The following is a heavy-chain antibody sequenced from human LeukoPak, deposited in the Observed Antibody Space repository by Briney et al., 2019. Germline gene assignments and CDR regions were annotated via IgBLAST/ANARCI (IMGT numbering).Heavy chain of an antibody. Sequence: GGSLRLSCAASGFTFSSYAMTWVRLAPGKGLEWVSYISGSGGSTDYADSVKGRFTISRDNSKNTLYLQMNSLRAEDTAVYYCAKVSQLLYYFDYWGQGTLVTVSS. D-gene: IGHD2-2*01. CDR3: AKVSQLLYYFDY. J-gene: IGHJ4*02. CDR2: ISGSGGST. V-gene: IGHV3-23*01. CDR1: GFTFSSYA.